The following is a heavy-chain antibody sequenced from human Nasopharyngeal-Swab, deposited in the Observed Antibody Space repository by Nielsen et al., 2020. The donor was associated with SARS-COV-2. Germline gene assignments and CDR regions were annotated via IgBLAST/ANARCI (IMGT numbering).Heavy chain of an antibody. D-gene: IGHD5-12*01. Sequence: GESLKISCAASGFTFSSDVMSWVRQAPGRGLEWVSAFSGSDGATYYADSVKGRFTISRDNPKNTLYLQMNSLRAEDTAVYYCAKYRYSGYAPGDYWGQGTLVTVSS. CDR2: FSGSDGAT. CDR1: GFTFSSDV. J-gene: IGHJ4*02. V-gene: IGHV3-23*01. CDR3: AKYRYSGYAPGDY.